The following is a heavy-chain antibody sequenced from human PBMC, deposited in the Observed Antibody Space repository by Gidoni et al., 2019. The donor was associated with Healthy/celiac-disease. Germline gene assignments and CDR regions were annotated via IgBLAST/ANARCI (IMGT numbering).Heavy chain of an antibody. CDR2: IYYSGST. CDR1: GGSVSRCRYY. CDR3: ARGWHLRVGATYYYYGMDV. V-gene: IGHV4-61*01. J-gene: IGHJ6*02. D-gene: IGHD1-26*01. Sequence: QVQLPASGPGLVKPSETLSLPSAVSGGSVSRCRYYWSWFRPPPGKGLEWSGYIYYSGSTNYNPSLKSRVTIAVDTSKNQFSLKLSAVTAADTAVYYCARGWHLRVGATYYYYGMDVWGQGTTVTVSS.